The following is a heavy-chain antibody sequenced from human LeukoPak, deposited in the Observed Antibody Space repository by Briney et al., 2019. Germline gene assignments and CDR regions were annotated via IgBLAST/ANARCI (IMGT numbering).Heavy chain of an antibody. Sequence: SVKVSCKASGGTFSSYAISWVRQAPGQGLDWMGRIIPILGIANYAQKFQGRVTITADKSTSTAYMELSSLRSEDTAVYYCASAVTTPDFDYWGQGTLVTVSS. D-gene: IGHD4-11*01. CDR1: GGTFSSYA. CDR2: IIPILGIA. J-gene: IGHJ4*02. CDR3: ASAVTTPDFDY. V-gene: IGHV1-69*04.